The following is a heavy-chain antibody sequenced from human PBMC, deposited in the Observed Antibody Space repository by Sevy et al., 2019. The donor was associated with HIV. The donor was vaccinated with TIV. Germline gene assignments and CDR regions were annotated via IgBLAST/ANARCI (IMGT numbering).Heavy chain of an antibody. J-gene: IGHJ6*02. CDR2: ISGSGGST. Sequence: GGSLRLSCAASGFTFSSYAMSWVRQAPGKGLEWVSAISGSGGSTYYADSVKGRFTISRDNSKNTLYLQMNSLRAEDTAVYYCAKQQGSGGGYYGMDVWGQGTTVTVSS. CDR1: GFTFSSYA. CDR3: AKQQGSGGGYYGMDV. D-gene: IGHD6-19*01. V-gene: IGHV3-23*01.